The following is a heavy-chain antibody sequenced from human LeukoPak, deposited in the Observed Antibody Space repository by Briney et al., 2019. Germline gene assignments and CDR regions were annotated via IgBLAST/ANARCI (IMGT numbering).Heavy chain of an antibody. D-gene: IGHD1-26*01. CDR1: GYTFSSYA. V-gene: IGHV3-23*01. CDR3: AKKVSTWVERGWFDP. J-gene: IGHJ5*02. CDR2: ISGSGGST. Sequence: GGSLRLSCAASGYTFSSYAMSWVRQAPGKGLEWVSAISGSGGSTYYADSVKGRFTISRDNSKNTLYLQMNSLRAEDTAVYYCAKKVSTWVERGWFDPWGQGTLVTVSS.